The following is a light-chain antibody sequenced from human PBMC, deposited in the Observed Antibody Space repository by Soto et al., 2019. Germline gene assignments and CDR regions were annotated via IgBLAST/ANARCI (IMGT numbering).Light chain of an antibody. J-gene: IGKJ5*01. CDR3: XXXXXXXRVN. CDR1: QSVSNS. V-gene: IGKV3-11*01. Sequence: EVVMTQSPATLSLSPGERVTLSCRASQSVSNSLAWYQQKPGQPPRLLIYDVSNRATGIPARFSGSGSGTDFTLTITSLEPEDFAVYFXXXXXXXXRVNFGQGTRLEIK. CDR2: DVS.